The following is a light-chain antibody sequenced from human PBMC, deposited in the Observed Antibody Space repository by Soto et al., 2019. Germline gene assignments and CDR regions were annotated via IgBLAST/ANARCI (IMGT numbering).Light chain of an antibody. CDR1: SYNIGTKY. Sequence: QPVLTQPPSASATPGQRVTISCAGSSYNIGTKYVYWYQHLPGTAPKLLIYRNDQRPSGVPDRLSGSMSGTAASLAIGGLRSEDEADYYCAAWDDSLSGVVFGGGTKLTVL. CDR2: RND. V-gene: IGLV1-47*01. J-gene: IGLJ2*01. CDR3: AAWDDSLSGVV.